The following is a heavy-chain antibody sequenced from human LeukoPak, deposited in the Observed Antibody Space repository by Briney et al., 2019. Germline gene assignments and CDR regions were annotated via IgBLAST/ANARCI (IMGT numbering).Heavy chain of an antibody. CDR3: ARGSYFGIDV. V-gene: IGHV3-30-3*01. Sequence: RSGGSLRLSCAASGFTFSTYAIHWVRQAPGKGLEWVAVISYDGSNKYYADSVKGRFTISRDNSQNTLYLQMNGLRAEDTAVYYCARGSYFGIDVWGQGTTVTVSS. J-gene: IGHJ6*02. CDR1: GFTFSTYA. CDR2: ISYDGSNK.